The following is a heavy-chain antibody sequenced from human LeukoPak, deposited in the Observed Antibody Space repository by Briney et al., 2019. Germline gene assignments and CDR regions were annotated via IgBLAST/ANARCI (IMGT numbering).Heavy chain of an antibody. V-gene: IGHV3-33*06. D-gene: IGHD3-10*01. CDR1: GFTFSSYG. CDR2: IWYDGSNK. CDR3: AKGMWFGESNDAFDI. Sequence: PGRSLRLSCAASGFTFSSYGMHWVRQAPGKGLEWVVVIWYDGSNKYYADSVKGRFTISRDNSKNTLYLQMNSLRAEDTAVYYCAKGMWFGESNDAFDIWGQGTMVTVSS. J-gene: IGHJ3*02.